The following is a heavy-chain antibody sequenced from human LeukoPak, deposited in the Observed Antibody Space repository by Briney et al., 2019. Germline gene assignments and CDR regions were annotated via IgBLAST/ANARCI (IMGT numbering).Heavy chain of an antibody. V-gene: IGHV3-43*02. CDR1: GFISDNYA. Sequence: GGSLRLSCAAPGFISDNYALHWGRHAPGKGLEWVSLISGDGGSTFYADSVRGRFTISRDNTRKSLSLQMSSLRSEDTALYYCARESETSGWYDYWGQGTLVTVSS. CDR2: ISGDGGST. D-gene: IGHD6-19*01. CDR3: ARESETSGWYDY. J-gene: IGHJ4*02.